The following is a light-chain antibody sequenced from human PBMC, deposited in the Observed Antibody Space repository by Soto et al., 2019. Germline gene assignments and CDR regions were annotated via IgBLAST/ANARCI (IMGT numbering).Light chain of an antibody. CDR3: TSYTGGSTYV. CDR2: EVS. Sequence: QSVLTQPASVSGSPGQSITISCTGASSDVSGYNFVSWYQQHPGKAPKVMIYEVSNRPSGVSSRFSGSKSGNTASLTISGLQAEDEADYYCTSYTGGSTYVFGTGTKLTVL. V-gene: IGLV2-14*03. J-gene: IGLJ1*01. CDR1: SSDVSGYNF.